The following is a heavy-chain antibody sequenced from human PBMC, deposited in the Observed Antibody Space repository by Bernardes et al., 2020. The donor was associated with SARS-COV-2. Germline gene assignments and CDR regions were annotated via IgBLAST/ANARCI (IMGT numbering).Heavy chain of an antibody. CDR2: FYYSGSI. J-gene: IGHJ6*02. CDR3: ATPVVTPAAIVNYYYGMDV. CDR1: GGSISISSYY. D-gene: IGHD2-2*01. Sequence: SETLSLTCTVSGGSISISSYYWGWFRQPPGKGLEWIASFYYSGSIYYNPSLKSRVTISVDTSKNHFSLRLSSVTAADTAVYYCATPVVTPAAIVNYYYGMDVWGQGTTVTVSS. V-gene: IGHV4-39*02.